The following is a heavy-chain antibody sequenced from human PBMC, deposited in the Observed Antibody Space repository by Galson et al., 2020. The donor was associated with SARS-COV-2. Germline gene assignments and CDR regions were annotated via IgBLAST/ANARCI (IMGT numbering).Heavy chain of an antibody. V-gene: IGHV3-11*01. CDR1: GFSFSDYY. D-gene: IGHD6-25*01. Sequence: KIGESLKISCAASGFSFSDYYMSWIRQAPGKGLEYISYISQSSTDIYYVDSVKGRFTTSRDNAKKSPYLQVNSLRVEDTAVYYCVRTARVGDYWGQGTLVTVSS. J-gene: IGHJ4*02. CDR2: ISQSSTDI. CDR3: VRTARVGDY.